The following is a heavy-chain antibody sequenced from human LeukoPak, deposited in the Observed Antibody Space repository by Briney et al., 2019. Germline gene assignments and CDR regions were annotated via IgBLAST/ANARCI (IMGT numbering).Heavy chain of an antibody. Sequence: ASVKVSCKASGYTFTGYYMHWVQQAPGQGLEWMGWINPNSGGTNYAQKFQGRVTMTRDTSISTAYMELSRLRSDDTAVYYCARVGSRIVGATKILDYWGQGTLVTVSS. V-gene: IGHV1-2*02. CDR2: INPNSGGT. CDR3: ARVGSRIVGATKILDY. J-gene: IGHJ4*02. CDR1: GYTFTGYY. D-gene: IGHD1-26*01.